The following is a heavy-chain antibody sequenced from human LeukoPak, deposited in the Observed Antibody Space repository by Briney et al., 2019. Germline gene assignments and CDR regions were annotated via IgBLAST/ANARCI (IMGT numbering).Heavy chain of an antibody. D-gene: IGHD3-3*01. CDR3: ARDLSGEWPYKWFDP. Sequence: GGSLRLSCAASGFTFSDYYMSWIRQAPGKGLEWVSYISSSGSTIYYADSVKGRFTLSRDNAKNSLYLQMNSLRAEDTAVYYCARDLSGEWPYKWFDPWGQGTLVTVSS. CDR1: GFTFSDYY. J-gene: IGHJ5*02. V-gene: IGHV3-11*01. CDR2: ISSSGSTI.